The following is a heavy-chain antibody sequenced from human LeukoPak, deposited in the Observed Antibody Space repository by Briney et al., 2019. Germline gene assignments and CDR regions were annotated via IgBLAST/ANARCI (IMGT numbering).Heavy chain of an antibody. J-gene: IGHJ4*02. CDR3: TRVGTSGYTADY. D-gene: IGHD3-22*01. Sequence: PGGSLRLSCAASGFDFTIYSINWVRQAPGKGLEWISYISSSSRYIYFADSVKGRFTVSRDNAQNLVSLQMKSLRAEDTAVYFCTRVGTSGYTADYWGQGTRVTVSS. V-gene: IGHV3-21*05. CDR2: ISSSSRYI. CDR1: GFDFTIYS.